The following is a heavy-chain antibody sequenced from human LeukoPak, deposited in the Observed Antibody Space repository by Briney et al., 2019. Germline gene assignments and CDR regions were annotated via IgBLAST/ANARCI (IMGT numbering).Heavy chain of an antibody. CDR3: ARGEDIVVVPAAYGMDV. D-gene: IGHD2-2*01. J-gene: IGHJ6*02. V-gene: IGHV1-2*04. CDR1: GYTFTGYY. CDR2: INPNSGGT. Sequence: GASVKVSCKASGYTFTGYYMHWVRQAPGQGLEWMGWINPNSGGTNYAQKFQGWVTMTRDTSISTAYMELSRLRSDDTAVYYCARGEDIVVVPAAYGMDVWGQGTTVTVSS.